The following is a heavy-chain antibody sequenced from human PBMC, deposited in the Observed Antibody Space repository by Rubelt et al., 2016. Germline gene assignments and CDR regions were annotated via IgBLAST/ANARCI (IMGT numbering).Heavy chain of an antibody. CDR3: ARHVNHNWFDP. CDR1: GYSFTSYW. CDR2: IDPSDSYT. V-gene: IGHV5-10-1*01. J-gene: IGHJ5*02. D-gene: IGHD1-14*01. Sequence: EVQLVQSGAEVKKPGESLKISCKGSGYSFTSYWISWVRQMPGKGLEWMGRIDPSDSYTNYSPQYQGHETITADKSISTAYLQWSSLKASDMAMYYCARHVNHNWFDPWGQGTLVTVSS.